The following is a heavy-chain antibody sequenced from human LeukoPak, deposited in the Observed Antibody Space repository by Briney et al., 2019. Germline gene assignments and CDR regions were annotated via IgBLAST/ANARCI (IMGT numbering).Heavy chain of an antibody. J-gene: IGHJ3*02. CDR1: GGSFSGYY. D-gene: IGHD3-22*01. CDR3: ARLFDNDSSGHPDTFDM. Sequence: SETLSLTCAVYGGSFSGYYWSWIRQPPGKGLEWIGEINHSGSTNYNPSLQSRVTISLDTSESNFSLKLTSVTAADTAVYYCARLFDNDSSGHPDTFDMWGQGTVVIVSS. V-gene: IGHV4-34*01. CDR2: INHSGST.